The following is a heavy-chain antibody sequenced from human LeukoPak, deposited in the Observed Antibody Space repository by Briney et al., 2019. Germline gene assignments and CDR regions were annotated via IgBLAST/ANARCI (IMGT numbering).Heavy chain of an antibody. CDR2: IIPIFGAA. D-gene: IGHD2-21*02. J-gene: IGHJ4*02. CDR3: ARSSVVTAMVHLEY. Sequence: ASVKVSCKASGYTFTSYDMHWVRQTPGQGLEWMGGIIPIFGAANYAQKFQGRVTITADKSTSTSYMELSSLRSEDTAVYYCARSSVVTAMVHLEYWGQGTLVTVSS. V-gene: IGHV1-69*06. CDR1: GYTFTSYD.